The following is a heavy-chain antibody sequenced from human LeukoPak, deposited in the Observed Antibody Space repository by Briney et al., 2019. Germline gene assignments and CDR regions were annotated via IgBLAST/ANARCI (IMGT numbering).Heavy chain of an antibody. J-gene: IGHJ4*02. Sequence: ASVKVSCKASGYTFTGYYIHWVRQAPGQGLEWMGWINPSSDVTDYAQKFQGWVTMTRDTSISTAYMEVSRLRSDDAAVYYCALSVGAAGIGLDYWGQGTLVTVSA. CDR1: GYTFTGYY. CDR3: ALSVGAAGIGLDY. CDR2: INPSSDVT. V-gene: IGHV1-2*04. D-gene: IGHD6-13*01.